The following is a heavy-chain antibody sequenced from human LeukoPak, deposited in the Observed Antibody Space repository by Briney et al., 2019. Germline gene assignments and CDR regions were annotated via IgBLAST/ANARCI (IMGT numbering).Heavy chain of an antibody. Sequence: GGSLILSCAASGFRFSSQEMAWVRQAPGKGLEWVSYMSKDGRTIYYADSVKGRFTISRDNTRNSLFLQLNSLRADDTGFYYCARGSYTGFDLYFDSWGQGTLVTISS. V-gene: IGHV3-48*03. CDR3: ARGSYTGFDLYFDS. J-gene: IGHJ4*02. D-gene: IGHD5-12*01. CDR1: GFRFSSQE. CDR2: MSKDGRTI.